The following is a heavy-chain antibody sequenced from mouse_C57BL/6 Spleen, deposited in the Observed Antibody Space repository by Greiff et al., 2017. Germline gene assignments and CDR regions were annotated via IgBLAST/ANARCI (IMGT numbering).Heavy chain of an antibody. D-gene: IGHD1-1*01. CDR1: GYSFTSYY. J-gene: IGHJ2*01. V-gene: IGHV1-66*01. Sequence: VQLQQSGPELVKPGASVKISCKASGYSFTSYYIHWVKQRPGQGLEWIGWIYPGSGNTKYNEKFKGKATLTADTSSSTAYMQLSSLTSDDSAVLYCAIWVYHGSNSLDYGGQGTTLTVSS. CDR2: IYPGSGNT. CDR3: AIWVYHGSNSLDY.